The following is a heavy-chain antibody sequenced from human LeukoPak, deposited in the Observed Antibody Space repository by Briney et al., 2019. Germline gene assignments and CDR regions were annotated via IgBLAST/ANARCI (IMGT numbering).Heavy chain of an antibody. V-gene: IGHV3-21*01. CDR1: GFTFSSYS. CDR3: ARVLPSHYYDTSGYSDY. Sequence: GSPRLSCAASGFTFSSYSMNWVRQAPGKGLEWVSSISSSSSYIYYVDSVRGRFTISRDNANNSLYLQMNSLRVDDTAVYYCARVLPSHYYDTSGYSDYWGQGTLVTVSS. J-gene: IGHJ4*02. D-gene: IGHD3-22*01. CDR2: ISSSSSYI.